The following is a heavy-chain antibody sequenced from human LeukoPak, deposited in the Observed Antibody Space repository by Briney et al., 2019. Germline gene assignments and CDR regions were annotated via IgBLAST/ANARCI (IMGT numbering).Heavy chain of an antibody. V-gene: IGHV1-69*13. CDR1: GGTFSSYA. CDR3: ARAFWSGYIFDY. CDR2: IIPIFGTA. D-gene: IGHD3-3*01. Sequence: GAPVKASSKASGGTFSSYAISWVRQAPGQGLGWMGGIIPIFGTANYAQKFQGRVTITADESTSTAYMELSSLRSEDTAVYYCARAFWSGYIFDYWGQGTLVTVSS. J-gene: IGHJ4*02.